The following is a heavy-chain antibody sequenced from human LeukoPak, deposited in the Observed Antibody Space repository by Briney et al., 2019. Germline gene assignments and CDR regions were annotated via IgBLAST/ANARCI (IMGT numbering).Heavy chain of an antibody. CDR2: ISYDGSNK. V-gene: IGHV3-30-3*01. CDR3: ASGTTRLDYFDY. Sequence: PGRSLRLSCAASGFTFSSYAMHWVRQAPGKGLEWVAVISYDGSNKYYADSVKGRFTISRDNSKNTLYLQMNSLRAEDTAVYYCASGTTRLDYFDYWGQGALVTVSS. D-gene: IGHD1-1*01. J-gene: IGHJ4*02. CDR1: GFTFSSYA.